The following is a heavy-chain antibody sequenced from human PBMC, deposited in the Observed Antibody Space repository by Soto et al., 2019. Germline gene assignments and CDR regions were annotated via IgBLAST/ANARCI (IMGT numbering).Heavy chain of an antibody. Sequence: SVKVSCKASGGTFSSYAISWVRQAPGQGLEWMGGIIPIFGTANYAQKFQGRVTITVDESTSTAYMELSSLRSEDTAVYYCARMGRFLEWLSSWFDPWGQGTLVTVSS. J-gene: IGHJ5*02. CDR2: IIPIFGTA. D-gene: IGHD3-3*01. CDR1: GGTFSSYA. V-gene: IGHV1-69*13. CDR3: ARMGRFLEWLSSWFDP.